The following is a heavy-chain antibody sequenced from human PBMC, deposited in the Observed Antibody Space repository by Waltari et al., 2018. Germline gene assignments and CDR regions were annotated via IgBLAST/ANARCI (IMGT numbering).Heavy chain of an antibody. V-gene: IGHV1-2*06. Sequence: QVQLVQSGAEVKKPGASVKVSCKASGYTFTGYYMPWVRQAPGQGLEWMGRIHPNSGGTNYAQKCQGRVTMTRDTSISTAYMELSRLRSDDTAVYYCARDVADSSGYYFAPNLDYWGQGTLVTVSS. CDR3: ARDVADSSGYYFAPNLDY. J-gene: IGHJ4*02. D-gene: IGHD3-22*01. CDR1: GYTFTGYY. CDR2: IHPNSGGT.